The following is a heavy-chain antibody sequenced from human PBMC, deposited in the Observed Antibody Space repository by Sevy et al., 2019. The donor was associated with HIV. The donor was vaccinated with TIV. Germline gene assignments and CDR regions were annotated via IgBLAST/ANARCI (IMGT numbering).Heavy chain of an antibody. CDR2: ISSSANDI. J-gene: IGHJ5*02. Sequence: GGSLRLSCAASGFTFTTYDMTWVRQAPGKGLEWISYISSSANDIKYADSVKGRFTISRDNARNSLYLAMSGLRAEDTAVYYCAREGLGGFYSSLDRWGQGTLVTVSS. D-gene: IGHD3-22*01. V-gene: IGHV3-48*03. CDR3: AREGLGGFYSSLDR. CDR1: GFTFTTYD.